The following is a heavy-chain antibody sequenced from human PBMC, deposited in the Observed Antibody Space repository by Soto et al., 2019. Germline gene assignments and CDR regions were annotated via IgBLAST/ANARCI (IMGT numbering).Heavy chain of an antibody. J-gene: IGHJ4*02. CDR3: ARGGSGWYYFDY. CDR2: IYYSGST. V-gene: IGHV4-61*01. Sequence: SETLSLTCTVSGGSVSSGSYYWSWIRQPPGKGLEWIGYIYYSGSTNYNPSLKSRVTISVDTSKNQFSLKLSSVTAADTAVYYCARGGSGWYYFDYWGQGTLVTVSS. CDR1: GGSVSSGSYY. D-gene: IGHD6-19*01.